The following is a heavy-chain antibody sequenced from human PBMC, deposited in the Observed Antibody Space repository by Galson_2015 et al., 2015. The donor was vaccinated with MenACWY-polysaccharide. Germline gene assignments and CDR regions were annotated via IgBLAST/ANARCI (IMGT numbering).Heavy chain of an antibody. J-gene: IGHJ5*02. D-gene: IGHD2-15*01. Sequence: SLRLSCAASGFTFNSFAMHWVRQAPGKGLEWVALISYDASNKFYADSLKGRFTISRDNSRNTLYLQMDSLRAEDTALYYCASSLYHSSGGGLAPWGQGTLVTVSS. CDR1: GFTFNSFA. V-gene: IGHV3-30-3*01. CDR3: ASSLYHSSGGGLAP. CDR2: ISYDASNK.